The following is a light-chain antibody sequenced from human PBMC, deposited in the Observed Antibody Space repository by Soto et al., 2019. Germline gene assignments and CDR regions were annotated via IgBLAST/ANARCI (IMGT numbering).Light chain of an antibody. J-gene: IGLJ3*02. Sequence: QSVRTQPPSASGTPGQRVTISCSGSSSNIGSNYVYWYQQLPGTAPKLLIYRNNQRPSGVPDRFSGSKSGPSASLAISGLRSEDEAYYYCAAWDDSLSSPVFGGGTKLTVL. CDR3: AAWDDSLSSPV. V-gene: IGLV1-47*01. CDR1: SSNIGSNY. CDR2: RNN.